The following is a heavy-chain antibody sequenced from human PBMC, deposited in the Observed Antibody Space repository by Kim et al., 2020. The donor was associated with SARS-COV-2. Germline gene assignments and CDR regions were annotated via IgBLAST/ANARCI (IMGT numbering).Heavy chain of an antibody. J-gene: IGHJ6*02. V-gene: IGHV1-3*01. D-gene: IGHD3-10*01. CDR1: GYTFTSYA. Sequence: ASVKVSCKASGYTFTSYAMHWVRQAPGQRLEWMGWINAGNGNTKYSQKFQGRVTITRDTSASTAYMELSSLRSEDTAVYYCARDFRVYGSGPSIGRYGMDVWGQGTTVTVSS. CDR2: INAGNGNT. CDR3: ARDFRVYGSGPSIGRYGMDV.